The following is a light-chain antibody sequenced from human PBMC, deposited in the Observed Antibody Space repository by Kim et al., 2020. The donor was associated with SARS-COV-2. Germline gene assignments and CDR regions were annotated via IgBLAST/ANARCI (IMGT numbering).Light chain of an antibody. CDR1: SSDAGGYNY. CDR2: DVN. Sequence: QSALTQPASVSGSPGQSTTISCTGSSSDAGGYNYVSWYQHHPGKAPKLMIYDVNKRPSGISNRFSGSKSGNMASLTISGLQAEDEADYYCSSYTSSSIWVFGGGTKL. V-gene: IGLV2-14*03. J-gene: IGLJ3*02. CDR3: SSYTSSSIWV.